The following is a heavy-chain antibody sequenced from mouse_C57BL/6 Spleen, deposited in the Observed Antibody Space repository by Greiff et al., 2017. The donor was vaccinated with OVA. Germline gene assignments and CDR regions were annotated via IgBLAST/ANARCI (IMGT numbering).Heavy chain of an antibody. CDR3: ARPLYSYGSSYAY. CDR2: ISSGSSTV. CDR1: GFTFSDYG. V-gene: IGHV5-17*01. D-gene: IGHD1-1*01. J-gene: IGHJ3*01. Sequence: EVKLVESGGGLVKPGGSLKLSCAASGFTFSDYGMHWVRQAPEKGLEWVAYISSGSSTVYYADTVKGRFTISRDNAKNTLFLQMTSLRSEDTAMYYCARPLYSYGSSYAYWGQGTLVTVSA.